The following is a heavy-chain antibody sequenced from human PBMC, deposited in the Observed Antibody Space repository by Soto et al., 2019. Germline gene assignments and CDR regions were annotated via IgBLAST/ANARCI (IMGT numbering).Heavy chain of an antibody. Sequence: SGFTFSSYGMHWVRQAPGKGLEWVAVISYDGSNKYYADSVKGRFTISRDNAKNSLYLQMNSLRAEDTAVYYCAKGVPGIAVAGTGYFQHWGQGTLVTVSS. V-gene: IGHV3-33*03. J-gene: IGHJ1*01. CDR1: GFTFSSYG. CDR3: AKGVPGIAVAGTGYFQH. D-gene: IGHD6-19*01. CDR2: ISYDGSNK.